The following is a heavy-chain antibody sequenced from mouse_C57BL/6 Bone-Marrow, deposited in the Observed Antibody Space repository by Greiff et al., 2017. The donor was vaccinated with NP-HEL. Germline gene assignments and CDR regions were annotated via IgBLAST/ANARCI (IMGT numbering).Heavy chain of an antibody. CDR1: GYTFTSYW. CDR3: ARLTGGDY. D-gene: IGHD4-1*01. Sequence: QVQLQQPGAALVRPGTSVTLSCKASGYTFTSYWMHWVKQRPGQGLEWIGVIDPSDSYTNYNQKFKGKATLTVDTSSSTAYMQLSSLTSDDSAVYYCARLTGGDYWGQGTTLTVSS. CDR2: IDPSDSYT. J-gene: IGHJ2*01. V-gene: IGHV1-59*01.